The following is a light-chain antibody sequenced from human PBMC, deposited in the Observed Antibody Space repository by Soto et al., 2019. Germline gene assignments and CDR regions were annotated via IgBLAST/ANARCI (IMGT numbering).Light chain of an antibody. CDR1: QSLLHRNGYNY. CDR3: MQALQTPST. Sequence: DVVMTQSALSLPVTPGEPASISCRSSQSLLHRNGYNYLDWYLQKLGQSPHLLISLGFNRASGVPDRLRGSGSGTNFTLQTSRVEAEDVSIYYCMQALQTPSTLGQGNKLEI. J-gene: IGKJ2*01. CDR2: LGF. V-gene: IGKV2-28*01.